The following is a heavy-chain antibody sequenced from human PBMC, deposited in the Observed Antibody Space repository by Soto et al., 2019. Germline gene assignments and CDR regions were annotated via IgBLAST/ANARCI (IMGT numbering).Heavy chain of an antibody. V-gene: IGHV3-23*01. Sequence: PGGSLRLSCAASGFTFSSSAMSWVRQAPGKGLEWVSTSDGSSYYADSVKGRFTISRDNSRNTLYLQINSLRTEDTAVYYCAKPDFWGQGTLVTVSS. CDR2: SDGSS. J-gene: IGHJ4*02. CDR1: GFTFSSSA. CDR3: AKPDF.